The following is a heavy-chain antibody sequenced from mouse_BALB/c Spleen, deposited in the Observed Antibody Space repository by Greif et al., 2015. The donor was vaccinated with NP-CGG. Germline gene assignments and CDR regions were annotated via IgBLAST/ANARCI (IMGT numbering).Heavy chain of an antibody. Sequence: EVMLVESGGGLVKPGGSLKLSCAASGFAFSSYDMSWVRQTPEKRLEWVAYISSGGGSTYYPDTVKGRFTISRDNAKNTLYLQMSSLKSEDTAMYYCARYGNWFACWGQGTLVTVSA. CDR1: GFAFSSYD. D-gene: IGHD2-1*01. CDR2: ISSGGGST. CDR3: ARYGNWFAC. V-gene: IGHV5-12-1*01. J-gene: IGHJ3*01.